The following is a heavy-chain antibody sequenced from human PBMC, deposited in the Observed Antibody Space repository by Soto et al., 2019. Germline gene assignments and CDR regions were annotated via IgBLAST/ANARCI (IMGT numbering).Heavy chain of an antibody. J-gene: IGHJ5*02. CDR2: MFYSGAT. V-gene: IGHV4-39*01. Sequence: PSETLSLTCTVSGGSISDISYCWGWIRQPPGKGLQWIGCMFYSGATYYNPSLKNRVTLSVDTSNNEFSLKLVSVTAPDTAVYYCARHKSGSDWLDPWGQGTLAPVSS. D-gene: IGHD2-15*01. CDR1: GGSISDISYC. CDR3: ARHKSGSDWLDP.